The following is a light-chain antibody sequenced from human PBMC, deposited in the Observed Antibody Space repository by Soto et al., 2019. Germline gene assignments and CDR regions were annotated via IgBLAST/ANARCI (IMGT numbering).Light chain of an antibody. CDR2: DAS. J-gene: IGKJ2*01. CDR1: QSLSSW. V-gene: IGKV1-5*01. CDR3: QQYNTYSGT. Sequence: DIQMTQSPSTLSASVGDRVTITCRASQSLSSWLAWYQQKPGKAPKLLIYDASSLQSGVPSRFSGSGSGAAFTLTISSLQPDDFATYYCQQYNTYSGTFGQGTKLEIK.